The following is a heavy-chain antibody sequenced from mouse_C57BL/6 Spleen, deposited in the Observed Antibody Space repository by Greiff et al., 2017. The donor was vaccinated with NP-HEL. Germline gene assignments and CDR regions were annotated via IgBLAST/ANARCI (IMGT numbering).Heavy chain of an antibody. D-gene: IGHD3-2*02. V-gene: IGHV1-4*01. CDR1: GYTFTSYT. CDR2: INTSSGYT. J-gene: IGHJ4*01. CDR3: AAHSSGYEAMDY. Sequence: QVQLQQSGEEMARPGASVKMSCKASGYTFTSYTMHWVKQRPGQGLEWIGYINTSSGYTKYNQKFKDKATLTADKSSSTAYMQLSSLTSEDSAVYYCAAHSSGYEAMDYWGQGTSVTVSS.